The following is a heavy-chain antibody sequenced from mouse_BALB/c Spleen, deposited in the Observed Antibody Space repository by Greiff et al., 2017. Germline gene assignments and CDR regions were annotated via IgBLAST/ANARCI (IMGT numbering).Heavy chain of an antibody. D-gene: IGHD1-1*01. Sequence: EGKLMESGPGLVKPSQSLSLTCSVTGDSITSGYWNWIRKFPGNKLEYMGYISYSGSTYYNPSLKSRISITRDTSKNQYYLQLNSVTTEDTATYYCARGDYGSQVPYFDYWGQGTTLTVSS. CDR1: GDSITSGY. V-gene: IGHV3-8*02. CDR3: ARGDYGSQVPYFDY. CDR2: ISYSGST. J-gene: IGHJ2*01.